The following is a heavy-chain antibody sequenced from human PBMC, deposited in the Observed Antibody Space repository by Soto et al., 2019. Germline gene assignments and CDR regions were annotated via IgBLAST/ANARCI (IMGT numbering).Heavy chain of an antibody. CDR2: IYYSGST. Sequence: TLSLTCTFSVGSISNGDYYWSWIRQPPGKGLEWIGYIYYSGSTCYNPSLKSRVTISVDTSKNQFSLKLSSVTAADTAVYYCARRTSIVGAIYYYYGMDVWGQGTTVTVSS. CDR1: VGSISNGDYY. CDR3: ARRTSIVGAIYYYYGMDV. J-gene: IGHJ6*02. D-gene: IGHD1-26*01. V-gene: IGHV4-30-4*01.